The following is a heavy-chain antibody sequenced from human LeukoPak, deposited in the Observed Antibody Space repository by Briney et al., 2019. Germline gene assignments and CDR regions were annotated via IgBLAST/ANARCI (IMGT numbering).Heavy chain of an antibody. V-gene: IGHV1-8*03. Sequence: ASVKVSCKASGYTFTSCGISWVRQATGQGLEWMGWMNPNSGNTGYAQKFQGRVTITRDTSISTAYMELSSLSSEDTAVYYCARRNFGSPRWFDPWGQGTLVTVSS. CDR3: ARRNFGSPRWFDP. D-gene: IGHD1-7*01. CDR1: GYTFTSCG. CDR2: MNPNSGNT. J-gene: IGHJ5*02.